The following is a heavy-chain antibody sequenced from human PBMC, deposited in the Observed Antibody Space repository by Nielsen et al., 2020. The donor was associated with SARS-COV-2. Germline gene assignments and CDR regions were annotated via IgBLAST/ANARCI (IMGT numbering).Heavy chain of an antibody. J-gene: IGHJ4*02. Sequence: GGSLRLSCAASGFIFSSYGMHWVRQAPGKGLEWVALIWYDGSNKYYADSVKGRFTISKDNSKNTVYLQMNSLRVEDTAVYYCARDRNYDRTQDYWGQGTLVTVSS. CDR1: GFIFSSYG. D-gene: IGHD3-22*01. CDR3: ARDRNYDRTQDY. V-gene: IGHV3-33*01. CDR2: IWYDGSNK.